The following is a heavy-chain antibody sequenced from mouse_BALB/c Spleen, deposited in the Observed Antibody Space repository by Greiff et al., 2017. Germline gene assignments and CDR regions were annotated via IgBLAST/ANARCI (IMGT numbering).Heavy chain of an antibody. Sequence: EVQRVESGGGLVKPGGSLKLSCAASGFTFSSYAMSWVRQTPEKRLEWVASISSGGSTYYPDSVKGRFTISRDNARNILYLQMSSLRSEDTAMYYCAREGNSDYWGQGTTLTVSS. D-gene: IGHD5-2*01. CDR2: ISSGGST. J-gene: IGHJ2*01. CDR1: GFTFSSYA. V-gene: IGHV5-6-5*01. CDR3: AREGNSDY.